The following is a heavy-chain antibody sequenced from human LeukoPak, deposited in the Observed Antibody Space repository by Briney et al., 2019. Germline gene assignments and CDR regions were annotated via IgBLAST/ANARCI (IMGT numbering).Heavy chain of an antibody. Sequence: PSQTLSLTCAVSGGSISSGGYAWRWIRQPPGKGLEWIGYIYHSGSTNYNPSLKSRVTISVDTSKNQSSLKLSSVTAADTAVYYCARDSYYDSSGYYAGYDFWGQGTLVTVSS. V-gene: IGHV4-30-2*01. CDR3: ARDSYYDSSGYYAGYDF. CDR2: IYHSGST. D-gene: IGHD3-22*01. CDR1: GGSISSGGYA. J-gene: IGHJ4*02.